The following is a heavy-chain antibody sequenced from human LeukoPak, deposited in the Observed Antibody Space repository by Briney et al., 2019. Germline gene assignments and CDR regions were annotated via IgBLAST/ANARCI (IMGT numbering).Heavy chain of an antibody. D-gene: IGHD4-23*01. CDR3: AKKSPDSSGNPAYD. J-gene: IGHJ4*02. Sequence: GGSLRLSCAASGFTFSNYWMHWVRQAPGKGLVWVSRIHSDGSSTTSADSVKGRFTISRDNAENTLYLQMNSLRAEDTAVYYCAKKSPDSSGNPAYDWGQGTLVTVSS. V-gene: IGHV3-74*01. CDR1: GFTFSNYW. CDR2: IHSDGSST.